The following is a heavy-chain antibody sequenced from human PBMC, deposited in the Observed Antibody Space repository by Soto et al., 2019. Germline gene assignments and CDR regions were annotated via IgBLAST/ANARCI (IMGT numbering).Heavy chain of an antibody. CDR2: IWYDGSNK. J-gene: IGHJ4*02. CDR1: GFTFSSYG. CDR3: AREGAPDTAMPSPFDY. D-gene: IGHD5-18*01. V-gene: IGHV3-33*01. Sequence: PGGSLRLSCAASGFTFSSYGMHWVRQAPGKGLEWVAVIWYDGSNKYYADSVKGRFTISRDNSKNTLYLQMNSLRAEDTAVYYCAREGAPDTAMPSPFDYWGQGTLVTVSS.